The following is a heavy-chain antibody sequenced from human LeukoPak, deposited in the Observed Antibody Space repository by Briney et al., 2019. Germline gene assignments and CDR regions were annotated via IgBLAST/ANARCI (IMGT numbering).Heavy chain of an antibody. Sequence: GSLRLSCAASGFTFSDYYMSWIRQPPGKGLEWIGSIYYSGSTYYNPSLKSRVTISVDTSKNQFSLKLSSVTAADTAVYYCARVPSSSWYGGWFDPWGQGTLVTVSS. CDR1: GFTFSDYY. CDR2: IYYSGST. V-gene: IGHV4-38-2*01. CDR3: ARVPSSSWYGGWFDP. D-gene: IGHD6-13*01. J-gene: IGHJ5*02.